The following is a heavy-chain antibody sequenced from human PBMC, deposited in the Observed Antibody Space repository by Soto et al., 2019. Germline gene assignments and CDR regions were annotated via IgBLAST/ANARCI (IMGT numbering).Heavy chain of an antibody. D-gene: IGHD2-15*01. Sequence: PSQTLSLTCVISGDSVSSNGACWNWIRQSPSRGLQWLGRIYYRSKWFHDYAASVESRMAINPDTSRNQFSLQLNYVTPEDTAVYYCARVHCSAGTCLDGLDFWGQRTTVTVSS. V-gene: IGHV6-1*01. CDR2: IYYRSKWFH. J-gene: IGHJ6*02. CDR3: ARVHCSAGTCLDGLDF. CDR1: GDSVSSNGAC.